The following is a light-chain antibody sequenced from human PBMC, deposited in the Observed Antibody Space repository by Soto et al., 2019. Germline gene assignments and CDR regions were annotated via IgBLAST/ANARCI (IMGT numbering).Light chain of an antibody. V-gene: IGLV1-40*01. CDR1: NSNLGAGYD. CDR3: QAYDYSHSAFV. Sequence: QAVGTQPPSVSGAPWQIVTISCTGNNSNLGAGYDLHWYQQLPCASLKLFIFGNRNRRSGVTERFSGSKSGSSSFLAITWLQAEDEADYSCQAYDYSHSAFVFGGGTKLTGL. CDR2: GNR. J-gene: IGLJ2*01.